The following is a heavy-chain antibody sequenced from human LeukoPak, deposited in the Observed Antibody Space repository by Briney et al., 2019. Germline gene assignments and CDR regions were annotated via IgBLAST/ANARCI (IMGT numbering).Heavy chain of an antibody. CDR3: AITRGYGDYGFDY. J-gene: IGHJ4*02. Sequence: GGSLRLSCAASGFTFSSYWMHWVRQAPGKGLVWVSRVNSDGSSTSYADSVKGRFTISRDNAKNTLYLQMNSLRAEDTAVYYCAITRGYGDYGFDYWGQGTLVTVSS. CDR2: VNSDGSST. D-gene: IGHD4-17*01. V-gene: IGHV3-74*01. CDR1: GFTFSSYW.